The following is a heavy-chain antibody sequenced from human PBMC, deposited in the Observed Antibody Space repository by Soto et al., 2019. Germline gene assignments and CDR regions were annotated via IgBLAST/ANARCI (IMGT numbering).Heavy chain of an antibody. J-gene: IGHJ4*02. Sequence: GGSLRLSCAASGFTFSSYGMHWVRQAPGKGLEWVAVIWYDGSNKYYADSVKGRFTISRDNSKNTLYLQMNSLRAEDTAVYYCARDIGAAAGTDYAAANQCCWGQGTLVTVSS. CDR2: IWYDGSNK. D-gene: IGHD6-13*01. CDR3: ARDIGAAAGTDYAAANQCC. CDR1: GFTFSSYG. V-gene: IGHV3-33*01.